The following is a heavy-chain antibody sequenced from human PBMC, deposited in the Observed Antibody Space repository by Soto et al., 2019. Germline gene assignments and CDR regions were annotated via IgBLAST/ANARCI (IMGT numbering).Heavy chain of an antibody. D-gene: IGHD3-10*01. J-gene: IGHJ4*02. V-gene: IGHV4-39*01. Sequence: SETLSLTCTVSGGSISSSSYYWGWVRQPPGKGLEWIGNIYYSGTTYYNPSLESRVTISVDTSKNQFSLKLTSVTAADTAVYYCARRGKNTYGSFDYWGQGTLVT. CDR2: IYYSGTT. CDR3: ARRGKNTYGSFDY. CDR1: GGSISSSSYY.